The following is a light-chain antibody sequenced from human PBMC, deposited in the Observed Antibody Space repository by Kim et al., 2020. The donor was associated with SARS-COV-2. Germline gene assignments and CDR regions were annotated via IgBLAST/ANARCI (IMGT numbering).Light chain of an antibody. Sequence: TVVTQEPSFSVSPGGTVTLTCGLSSGSVSTSSYSSWYQQTPGQAPRTLIYNTNTRSSGVPDRFSGSILGNKAALTITGAQADDESDYYCVVYLEGGTWVFGGGTKLTVL. CDR2: NTN. CDR1: SGSVSTSSY. J-gene: IGLJ3*02. V-gene: IGLV8-61*01. CDR3: VVYLEGGTWV.